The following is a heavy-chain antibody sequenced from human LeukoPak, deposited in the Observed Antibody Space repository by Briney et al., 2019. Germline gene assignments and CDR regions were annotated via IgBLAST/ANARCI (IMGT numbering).Heavy chain of an antibody. J-gene: IGHJ4*02. D-gene: IGHD3-10*01. CDR2: INHRGST. CDR1: GGSFSGYY. Sequence: SETLSLTCAVYGGSFSGYYWSWIRQPPGKGLEWIGEINHRGSTNYIPSLKSRVTISVDTSKNQFSLKLSSVTAADTAVYYCAVELWFGDDYWGQGTLVTVSS. CDR3: AVELWFGDDY. V-gene: IGHV4-34*01.